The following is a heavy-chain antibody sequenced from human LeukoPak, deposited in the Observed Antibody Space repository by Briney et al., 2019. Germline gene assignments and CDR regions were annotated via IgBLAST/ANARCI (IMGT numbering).Heavy chain of an antibody. CDR1: GGSIRIYY. Sequence: SETLSLTCTVSGGSIRIYYWSWVRQPPGKELEWISCMDYSGTTDYNPSLKSRVTMSIDTSKDQFSLKLRSVTAADTAVYYCARHSGSQGGTFDVWGQGTMVTVSS. CDR2: MDYSGTT. D-gene: IGHD1-26*01. J-gene: IGHJ3*01. CDR3: ARHSGSQGGTFDV. V-gene: IGHV4-59*08.